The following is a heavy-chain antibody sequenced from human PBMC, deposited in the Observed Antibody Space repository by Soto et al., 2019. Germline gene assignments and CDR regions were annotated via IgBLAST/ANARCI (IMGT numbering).Heavy chain of an antibody. CDR2: IYHSGST. D-gene: IGHD5-18*01. J-gene: IGHJ4*02. Sequence: QVQLQESGPGLVKPSGTLSLTCAVSGGSISSSNWWIWVRQPPGKGLEWIGEIYHSGSTNYNPSLRSGVTKSVDKSKHQFALTLPSVTAADTAVYYWARSGGYSSGDYWGQGTLVTVSS. CDR1: GGSISSSNW. CDR3: ARSGGYSSGDY. V-gene: IGHV4-4*02.